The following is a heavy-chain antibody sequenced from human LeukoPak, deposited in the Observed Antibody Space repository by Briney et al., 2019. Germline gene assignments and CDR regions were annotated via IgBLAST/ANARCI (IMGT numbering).Heavy chain of an antibody. Sequence: GGSLRLSCVASGFTFNTYWMDWARQVPGKGLIWVSRIGPDGTGADYADSVKGRFTITRDNAKNTLYLQMNSLRDEDTAVYYCARCRLGGDSSSRYAYWGQGALVTVSS. J-gene: IGHJ4*02. D-gene: IGHD6-13*01. CDR1: GFTFNTYW. CDR3: ARCRLGGDSSSRYAY. V-gene: IGHV3-74*01. CDR2: IGPDGTGA.